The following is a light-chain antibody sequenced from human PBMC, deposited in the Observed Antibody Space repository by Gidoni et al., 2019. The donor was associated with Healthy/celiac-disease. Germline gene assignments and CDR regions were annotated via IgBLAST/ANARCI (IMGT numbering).Light chain of an antibody. Sequence: DIQMTQSPSSLSASVGDRVTITCRASQSISSYLNWYQQKPGKAPKLLIYAASSLQSGVPSKFSGSGSGTDFTITISRLQTEEFATYYCQQSYSTPPTCGGGTKVEIK. J-gene: IGKJ4*01. CDR3: QQSYSTPPT. CDR2: AAS. CDR1: QSISSY. V-gene: IGKV1-39*01.